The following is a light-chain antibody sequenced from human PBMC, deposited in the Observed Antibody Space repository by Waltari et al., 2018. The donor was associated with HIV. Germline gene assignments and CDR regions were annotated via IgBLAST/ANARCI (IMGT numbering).Light chain of an antibody. V-gene: IGLV1-47*01. CDR2: RVN. CDR3: AAWDDILSGWV. CDR1: SANIGNT. Sequence: QSVLTQPPSASGAPGQRVTISCSGSSANIGNTVYWYQQLPGTAPKVLIYRVNQRPSGVPDRFSGSKSGTSASLAVSGLRAEDEANYNCAAWDDILSGWVFGAGTKLTVL. J-gene: IGLJ3*02.